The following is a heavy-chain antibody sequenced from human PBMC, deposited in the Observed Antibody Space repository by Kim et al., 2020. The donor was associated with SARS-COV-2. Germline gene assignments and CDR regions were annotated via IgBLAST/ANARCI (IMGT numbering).Heavy chain of an antibody. Sequence: SETLSLTCAVYGGSFSGYSWTWIRQPPGTGLEWIGESNHSGSTKYNPSLQSRISISIDTSKNQFSLRLGSVTAADTAVYYCARVRAGVVPAPVLGHGPYYEYYIMVVWGRGTTVTVSS. V-gene: IGHV4-34*01. J-gene: IGHJ6*01. D-gene: IGHD3-22*01. CDR1: GGSFSGYS. CDR2: SNHSGST. CDR3: ARVRAGVVPAPVLGHGPYYEYYIMVV.